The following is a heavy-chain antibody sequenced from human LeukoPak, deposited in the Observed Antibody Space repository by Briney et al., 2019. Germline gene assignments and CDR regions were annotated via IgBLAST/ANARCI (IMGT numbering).Heavy chain of an antibody. Sequence: ASVKVSCKASGYTFTGYYMQWVRQAPGQGLEWMGWINTNTGGTNYAQKLQGRVTMTTDTSTSTAYMELRSLRSDDTAVYYCARDSSGAVAGTKPLGYWGQGTLVTVSS. J-gene: IGHJ4*02. CDR3: ARDSSGAVAGTKPLGY. CDR2: INTNTGGT. D-gene: IGHD6-19*01. V-gene: IGHV1-2*02. CDR1: GYTFTGYY.